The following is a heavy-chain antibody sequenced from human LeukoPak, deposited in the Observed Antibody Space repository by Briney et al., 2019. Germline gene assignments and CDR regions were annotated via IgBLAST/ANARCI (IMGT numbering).Heavy chain of an antibody. J-gene: IGHJ5*02. V-gene: IGHV1-46*01. D-gene: IGHD2-15*01. Sequence: HRASVKVSCKASGYTFTSYYMHWVRQAPGQGLEWMGIINPSGGSTSYAQKFQGRVTMTRDTSTSPVYMELSSLRSEDTAVYYCARGGPSVVVVAATFDPWGQGTLVTVSS. CDR2: INPSGGST. CDR3: ARGGPSVVVVAATFDP. CDR1: GYTFTSYY.